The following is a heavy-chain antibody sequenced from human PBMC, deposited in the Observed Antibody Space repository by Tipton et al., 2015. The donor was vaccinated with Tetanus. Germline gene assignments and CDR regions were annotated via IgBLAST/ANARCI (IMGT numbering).Heavy chain of an antibody. CDR2: IYYTGNT. CDR1: GGSISSYY. J-gene: IGHJ3*02. CDR3: ARYGKGYCSGGDCYSDAFEI. Sequence: TLSLTCTVSGGSISSYYWSWIRQPPGRGLEWIGHIYYTGNTRYSPSLKSRVTISVDPSKNQFSLKLSSVTAADTAVYYCARYGKGYCSGGDCYSDAFEIWGQGTMVTVSS. D-gene: IGHD2-15*01. V-gene: IGHV4-59*01.